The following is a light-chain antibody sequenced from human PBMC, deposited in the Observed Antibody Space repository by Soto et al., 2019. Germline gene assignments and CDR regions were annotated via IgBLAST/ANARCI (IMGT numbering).Light chain of an antibody. Sequence: NFMLTQPHSVSESPGKTVTISCTRSGGSIASNYVQWHQQRPGSSPTTLIYEDNQRPSAVPDRFSGSIDSSSNSASLTISGLKTEDEAEYYCQSYDSGFVVFGGGTKLTVL. V-gene: IGLV6-57*01. CDR3: QSYDSGFVV. CDR2: EDN. J-gene: IGLJ2*01. CDR1: GGSIASNY.